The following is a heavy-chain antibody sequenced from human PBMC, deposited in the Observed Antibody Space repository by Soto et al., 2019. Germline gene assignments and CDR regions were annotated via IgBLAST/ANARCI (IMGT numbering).Heavy chain of an antibody. Sequence: QVQLVQSGAEVRKPGSSVKVSCKASGGTFSSYAISWVRQAPGQGLEWMGGTIPIFGTANYAQKFQGRVTITADESTSTAYMELSSLRSEDTAVYYCARDEVTGTTGANFDYWGQGTLVTVSS. V-gene: IGHV1-69*01. CDR1: GGTFSSYA. CDR3: ARDEVTGTTGANFDY. J-gene: IGHJ4*02. CDR2: TIPIFGTA. D-gene: IGHD1-7*01.